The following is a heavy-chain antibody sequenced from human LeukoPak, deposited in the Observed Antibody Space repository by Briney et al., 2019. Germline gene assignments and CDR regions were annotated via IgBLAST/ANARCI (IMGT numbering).Heavy chain of an antibody. V-gene: IGHV3-33*06. J-gene: IGHJ4*02. CDR3: AKYYSTSGSSGGRIFDY. CDR1: GFTFRSYD. CDR2: IWYDGSNK. Sequence: GGSLRLSCAASGFTFRSYDMHWVRQAPGKGLEWVAVIWYDGSNKYYADSVEGRFTISRDNSKNTLFLQMNSLRAEDTAVYYCAKYYSTSGSSGGRIFDYWGQGSLVTVSS. D-gene: IGHD3-10*01.